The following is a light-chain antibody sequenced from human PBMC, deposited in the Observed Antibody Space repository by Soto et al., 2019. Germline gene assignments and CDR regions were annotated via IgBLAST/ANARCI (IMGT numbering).Light chain of an antibody. CDR1: QSTSTW. Sequence: DIQMTQSPSTLSASVGDRVTSTCRASQSTSTWLAWYQQRPGKTPKLLISEASKLESGVPSRFSGSGSGTECTRTISSLQPDDFATYYVQQYITYPYAFGQGTKVVIK. CDR2: EAS. J-gene: IGKJ1*01. V-gene: IGKV1-5*03. CDR3: QQYITYPYA.